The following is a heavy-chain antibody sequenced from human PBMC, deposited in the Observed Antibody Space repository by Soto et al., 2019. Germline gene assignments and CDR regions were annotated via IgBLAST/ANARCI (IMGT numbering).Heavy chain of an antibody. CDR3: ASIEYYYDSSGRFDY. D-gene: IGHD3-22*01. CDR2: ISYDGSNK. V-gene: IGHV3-30*03. J-gene: IGHJ4*02. Sequence: GGSLRLSCAASGFTFSSYGMHWVRQAPGKGLEWVAVISYDGSNKYYADSVKGRFTISRDNSKNTLYLQMNSLRAEDTAVYYCASIEYYYDSSGRFDYWGQGTLVTVSS. CDR1: GFTFSSYG.